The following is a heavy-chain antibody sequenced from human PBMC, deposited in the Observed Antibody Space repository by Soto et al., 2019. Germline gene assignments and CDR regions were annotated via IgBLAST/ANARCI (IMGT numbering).Heavy chain of an antibody. CDR3: VAGDDFDY. CDR1: GCTFTGYY. CDR2: INPNSGGT. D-gene: IGHD6-19*01. J-gene: IGHJ4*02. Sequence: KASGCTFTGYYMHWVRQAPGQGLEWMGWINPNSGGTNYAQKFQGWVTMTRDTSISTAYMELSRLRSDDTAVYYCVAGDDFDYWGQGTLVTVPQ. V-gene: IGHV1-2*04.